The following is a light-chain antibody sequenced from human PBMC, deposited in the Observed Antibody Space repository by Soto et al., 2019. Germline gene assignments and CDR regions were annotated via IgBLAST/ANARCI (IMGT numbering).Light chain of an antibody. V-gene: IGKV4-1*01. CDR3: QQCYSTPIT. CDR2: WAS. Sequence: DIVMTQSADSLAVSLGERATINCKSSQTVLYSANNKNYLAWYQQKPGQPPKVLIYWASTRESGVPDRFSGSGSGTDFNLTISNQQAEEFAVYYCQQCYSTPITFGQGTRLEIK. CDR1: QTVLYSANNKNY. J-gene: IGKJ5*01.